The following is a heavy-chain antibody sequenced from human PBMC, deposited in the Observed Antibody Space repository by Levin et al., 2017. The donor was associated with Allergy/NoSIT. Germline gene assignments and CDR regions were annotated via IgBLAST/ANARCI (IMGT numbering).Heavy chain of an antibody. CDR2: IDPFSGDT. V-gene: IGHV1-2*02. CDR1: GYTFTGYY. J-gene: IGHJ6*02. CDR3: ASFSPTYQLIENPQKDFYYGLDV. D-gene: IGHD2-2*01. Sequence: ASVKVSCKASGYTFTGYYVHWVRQAPGQGLEWMGWIDPFSGDTNYAQKFQGKVTMTRDTMNTAYLELSRLRSDDTAVYYCASFSPTYQLIENPQKDFYYGLDVWGQGTTVIVSS.